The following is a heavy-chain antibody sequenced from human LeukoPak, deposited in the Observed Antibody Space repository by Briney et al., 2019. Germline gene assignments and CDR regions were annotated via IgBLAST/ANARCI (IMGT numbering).Heavy chain of an antibody. V-gene: IGHV4-59*08. Sequence: SETLSLTCTVSGGSIRSYYWSWIRQPPGKGLEWIGYIHYTGSTNYNPSLKSRVTISVDTSKNQFSLQLSSVTATDTAVYFCARHSSSWYPDYWGQGTLVTISS. D-gene: IGHD6-13*01. CDR3: ARHSSSWYPDY. CDR1: GGSIRSYY. J-gene: IGHJ4*02. CDR2: IHYTGST.